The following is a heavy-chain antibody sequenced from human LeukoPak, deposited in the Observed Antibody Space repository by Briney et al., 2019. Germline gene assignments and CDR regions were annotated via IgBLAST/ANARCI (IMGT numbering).Heavy chain of an antibody. D-gene: IGHD3-3*01. CDR3: ARGPNYDFWSGYPQYPY. J-gene: IGHJ4*02. V-gene: IGHV1-2*02. Sequence: ASVKVSCKASGYTFTGYYMHWVRQAPGQGLEWMGWINPNSGGTNYAQKFQGRVTMTGDTSISTAYMELSRLRSDDTAVYYCARGPNYDFWSGYPQYPYWGQGTLVTVSS. CDR2: INPNSGGT. CDR1: GYTFTGYY.